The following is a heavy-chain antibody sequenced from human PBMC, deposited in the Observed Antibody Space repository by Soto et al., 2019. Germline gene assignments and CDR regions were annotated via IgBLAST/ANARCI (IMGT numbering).Heavy chain of an antibody. D-gene: IGHD4-4*01. CDR3: AKDYSNYASSLDY. Sequence: GGSLRLSCAASGFTFDDYAMHWVRQAPGKGLEWVSGISWNSGSIGYADSVKGRFTISRDNAKNSLYLQMNSLRAEDTALYYCAKDYSNYASSLDYWGQGTLVTVSS. CDR1: GFTFDDYA. V-gene: IGHV3-9*01. J-gene: IGHJ4*02. CDR2: ISWNSGSI.